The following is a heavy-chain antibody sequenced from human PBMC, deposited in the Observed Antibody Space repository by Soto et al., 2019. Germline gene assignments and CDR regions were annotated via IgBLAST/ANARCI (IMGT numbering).Heavy chain of an antibody. V-gene: IGHV4-4*02. D-gene: IGHD1-26*01. Sequence: QVQLQESGPGLVKPSGTLSLTCAVSGGSISSSNWWSWVRQPPGKGLEWIGEIYHSGSTNYNPSLKSRVTISVDKSKNQFSLKLSSVTAADTAVYYCARDNKIVGATNRYYYGMDVWGQGTTVTVSS. CDR2: IYHSGST. CDR1: GGSISSSNW. CDR3: ARDNKIVGATNRYYYGMDV. J-gene: IGHJ6*02.